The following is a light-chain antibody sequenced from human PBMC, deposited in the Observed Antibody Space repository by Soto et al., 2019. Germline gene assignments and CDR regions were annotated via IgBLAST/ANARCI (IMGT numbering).Light chain of an antibody. CDR1: PIVSSSY. Sequence: EIVLPPSQGTLSLSPVDRSPLSFMSRPIVSSSYLAWYKQKHGQAPRLLIYGAYSRATGIPDRFSGSGSGKDFTLTIRRLENEDFEVYYCQQYGSSSWTFGKGTKVDIK. V-gene: IGKV3-20*01. CDR2: GAY. J-gene: IGKJ1*01. CDR3: QQYGSSSWT.